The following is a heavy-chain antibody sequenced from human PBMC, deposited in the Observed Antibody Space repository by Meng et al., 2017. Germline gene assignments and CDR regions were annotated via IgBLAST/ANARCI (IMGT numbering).Heavy chain of an antibody. CDR1: GFTFSSYW. CDR3: AILYSSTWAVDY. CDR2: INSDGSST. V-gene: IGHV3-74*01. D-gene: IGHD6-13*01. Sequence: EVQWVESGGGLVQPGGSLRLSCAASGFTFSSYWMHWVRQAPGKGLVWVSRINSDGSSTSYADSVKGRFTISRDNAKNTLYLQMNSLRAEDTAVYYCAILYSSTWAVDYWGQGTLVTVSS. J-gene: IGHJ4*02.